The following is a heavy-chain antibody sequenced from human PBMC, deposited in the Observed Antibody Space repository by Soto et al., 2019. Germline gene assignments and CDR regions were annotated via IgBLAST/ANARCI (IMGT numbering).Heavy chain of an antibody. CDR2: INPNSGGT. CDR1: GYTFTGYY. D-gene: IGHD5-18*01. J-gene: IGHJ4*02. CDR3: ARDELRDTAMVTFGY. Sequence: ASVKVSCKASGYTFTGYYMHWVRQAPGQGLEWMGWINPNSGGTNYAQKFQGWVTMTRDTSISTAYMELSRLRSDDTAVYYCARDELRDTAMVTFGYWGQGTLVTVSS. V-gene: IGHV1-2*04.